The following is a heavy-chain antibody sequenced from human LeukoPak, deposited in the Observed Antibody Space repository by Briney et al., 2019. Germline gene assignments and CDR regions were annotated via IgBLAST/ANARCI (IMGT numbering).Heavy chain of an antibody. CDR2: TYYRSTWYN. J-gene: IGHJ4*02. Sequence: SQTLSLTCAISGDSVSSNSVTWNWIRQSPSRGLEWLGRTYYRSTWYNGYAVSVKSRITINPDTSKNQFSLHLNSVTPEDTAVYYCVGGPGSLLHWGQGILVTVSS. CDR1: GDSVSSNSVT. V-gene: IGHV6-1*01. CDR3: VGGPGSLLH.